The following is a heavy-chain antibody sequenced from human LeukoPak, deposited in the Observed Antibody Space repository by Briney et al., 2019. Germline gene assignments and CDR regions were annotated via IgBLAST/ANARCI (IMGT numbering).Heavy chain of an antibody. Sequence: QPGGPLRVSCAASGFTFDDYGMSWGRQAPGKGLEWVFGINWNGGCTGYADSVKGRFTISRDNDKNSLYLQMNSLRAEDTALYYCARDSCSSASCPGVYWGQGTLVTVSS. D-gene: IGHD2-2*01. CDR3: ARDSCSSASCPGVY. V-gene: IGHV3-20*04. CDR2: INWNGGCT. J-gene: IGHJ4*02. CDR1: GFTFDDYG.